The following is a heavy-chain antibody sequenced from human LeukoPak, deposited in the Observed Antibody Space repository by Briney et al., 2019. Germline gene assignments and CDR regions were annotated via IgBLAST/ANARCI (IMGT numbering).Heavy chain of an antibody. D-gene: IGHD3-10*01. CDR2: IKQDGSEK. CDR1: GFTFSSYW. J-gene: IGHJ4*02. Sequence: GGSLRLSCAASGFTFSSYWMTWVRKGPGKGLEWVANIKQDGSEKYYVDSVKGRLTISRDNAKNSLYLQMNSLRAEDTAVYYCARAYYYGSGMYYFDYWGQGTLVTVSS. CDR3: ARAYYYGSGMYYFDY. V-gene: IGHV3-7*04.